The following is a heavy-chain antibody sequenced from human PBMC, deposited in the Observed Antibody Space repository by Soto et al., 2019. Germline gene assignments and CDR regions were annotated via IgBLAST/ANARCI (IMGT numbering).Heavy chain of an antibody. Sequence: ESGGGVVRPGRSLRLSCAASRFPFSYYAMHWVRQAPGKGLEFVAVLLDDGSKYYADSVKGRFTISKDNAMKTVDLEMSSLRPEDTALYYCAKEGTGLYKAFDIWGQATMVPVS. CDR1: RFPFSYYA. V-gene: IGHV3-30*18. J-gene: IGHJ3*02. CDR3: AKEGTGLYKAFDI. CDR2: LLDDGSK. D-gene: IGHD3-10*01.